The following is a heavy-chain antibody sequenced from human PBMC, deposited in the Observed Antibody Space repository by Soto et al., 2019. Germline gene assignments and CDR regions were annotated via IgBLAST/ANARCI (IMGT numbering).Heavy chain of an antibody. J-gene: IGHJ4*02. V-gene: IGHV4-39*02. Sequence: SETLSLTCTVSGGSISSSSYYWGWIRQPPGKGLEWIGSIYYSGSTYYNPSLKSRVTISVDTSKNHFSLKLTSVTAADTAVYFCARSNTRYSSPDYWGQGTLVTVSS. CDR3: ARSNTRYSSPDY. D-gene: IGHD3-22*01. CDR2: IYYSGST. CDR1: GGSISSSSYY.